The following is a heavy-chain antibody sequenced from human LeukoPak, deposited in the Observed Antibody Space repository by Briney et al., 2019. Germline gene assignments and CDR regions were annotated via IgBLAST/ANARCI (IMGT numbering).Heavy chain of an antibody. Sequence: GGSLRLSCAASGFTFDDYAMHWVRQAPGKGLEWVGRIKSKTDGGTTDYAAPVKGRFTISRDDSKNTLYLQMNSLRTEDTALYYCTTRHSTVGFGAYWGQGTLVTVSS. J-gene: IGHJ4*02. CDR2: IKSKTDGGTT. D-gene: IGHD3-10*01. CDR1: GFTFDDYA. V-gene: IGHV3-15*01. CDR3: TTRHSTVGFGAY.